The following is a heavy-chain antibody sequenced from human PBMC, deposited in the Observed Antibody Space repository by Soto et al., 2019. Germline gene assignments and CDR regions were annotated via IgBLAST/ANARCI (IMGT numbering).Heavy chain of an antibody. D-gene: IGHD6-19*01. Sequence: GGSLRLSCAASGFTFSSYGMHWVRQAPGKGLEWVAVISYDGSNKYYADSVKGRFTISRDNSKNTLYLQMNSLRAEDTAVYYCARESIAVAGAVFDYWGQGTLVTVSS. J-gene: IGHJ4*02. CDR2: ISYDGSNK. V-gene: IGHV3-30*03. CDR1: GFTFSSYG. CDR3: ARESIAVAGAVFDY.